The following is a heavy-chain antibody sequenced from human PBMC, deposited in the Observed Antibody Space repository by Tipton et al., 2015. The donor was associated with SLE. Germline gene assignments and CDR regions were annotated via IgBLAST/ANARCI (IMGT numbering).Heavy chain of an antibody. Sequence: TLSLTCTVSGGSISSGGYYWSWIRQHPGKGLEWIGYIYHSGSTYYNPSLKSRVTISVDRSKNQFSLKLSSVTAADTAVYYCAREGYDSSGGDLGTYYYMDVWGKGTTVTVSS. CDR2: IYHSGST. CDR1: GGSISSGGYY. J-gene: IGHJ6*03. CDR3: AREGYDSSGGDLGTYYYMDV. V-gene: IGHV4-30-2*01. D-gene: IGHD3-22*01.